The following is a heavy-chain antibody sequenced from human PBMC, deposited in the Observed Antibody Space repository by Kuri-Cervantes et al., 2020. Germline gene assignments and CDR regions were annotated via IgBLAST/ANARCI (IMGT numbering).Heavy chain of an antibody. Sequence: GESLKISCAASTFTFGDYGMNWVRQAPGKGLEWVASISSSTSYKNYADSVKGRFTISRDNVRNSLYLQMNSLRAEDTAVYYCARHIAAAGTEYWGQGTLVTVSS. CDR3: ARHIAAAGTEY. D-gene: IGHD6-13*01. J-gene: IGHJ4*02. CDR2: ISSSTSYK. V-gene: IGHV3-21*01. CDR1: TFTFGDYG.